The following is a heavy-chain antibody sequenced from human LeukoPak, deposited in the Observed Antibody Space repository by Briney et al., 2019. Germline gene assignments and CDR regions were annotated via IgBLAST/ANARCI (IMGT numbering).Heavy chain of an antibody. J-gene: IGHJ5*02. CDR3: ASGVCSGGSCYSRGLWFDP. CDR1: GGSFSGHY. CDR2: INHSGST. D-gene: IGHD2-15*01. Sequence: SETLSLTCAVYGGSFSGHYWSWIRQPPGKGLEWIGEINHSGSTNYNPSLKSRVTISVDTSKNQFSLKLSSVTAADTAVYYCASGVCSGGSCYSRGLWFDPWGQGTLVTVSS. V-gene: IGHV4-34*01.